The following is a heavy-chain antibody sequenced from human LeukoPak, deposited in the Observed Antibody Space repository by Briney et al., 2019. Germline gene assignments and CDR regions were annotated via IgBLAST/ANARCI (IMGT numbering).Heavy chain of an antibody. J-gene: IGHJ4*02. V-gene: IGHV3-21*01. CDR1: GFTFSSYS. Sequence: GGSLRLSCAASGFTFSSYSMNWVRQAPGKGLEWVSSISSSSSYIYYADSVKGRFTISRDNAKNSLYPQMNSLRAEDTAVYYCARMGYSYGDETGYWGQGTLVTVSS. CDR2: ISSSSSYI. CDR3: ARMGYSYGDETGY. D-gene: IGHD5-18*01.